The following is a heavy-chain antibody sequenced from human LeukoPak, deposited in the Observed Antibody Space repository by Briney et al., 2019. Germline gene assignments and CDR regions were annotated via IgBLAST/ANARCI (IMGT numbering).Heavy chain of an antibody. J-gene: IGHJ2*01. Sequence: SETLSLTCAVYGGSFSGYYWSWIRQPPGKGLEWIGYIYYSGSTNYNPSLKSRVTISVDTSKNQFSLKLTSVTAADTAVYYCARDIVRGYSSSWYFDLWGRGTLVTVSS. V-gene: IGHV4-59*01. CDR1: GGSFSGYY. CDR2: IYYSGST. D-gene: IGHD5-18*01. CDR3: ARDIVRGYSSSWYFDL.